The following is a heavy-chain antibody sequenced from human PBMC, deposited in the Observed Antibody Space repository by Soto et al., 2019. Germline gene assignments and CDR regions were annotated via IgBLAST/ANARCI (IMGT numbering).Heavy chain of an antibody. V-gene: IGHV1-18*01. CDR2: ISAYNGQT. D-gene: IGHD3-3*01. J-gene: IGHJ5*02. CDR3: ARDPHEFWNSYFLDP. Sequence: ASVKVACKASGYPFDTCGINWERQAPGQRPEWMGWISAYNGQTDYAQNFQGRVTMATDTSTNTAYMELRILRSDDTAVYYCARDPHEFWNSYFLDPWGPGTLVTVSS. CDR1: GYPFDTCG.